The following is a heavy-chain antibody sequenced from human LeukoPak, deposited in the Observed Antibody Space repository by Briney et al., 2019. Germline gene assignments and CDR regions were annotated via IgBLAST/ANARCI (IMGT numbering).Heavy chain of an antibody. CDR3: ARGSTTVTTPYYYYYYYMDV. CDR2: IYHSGST. J-gene: IGHJ6*03. V-gene: IGHV4-38-2*02. CDR1: GYSISSGYY. D-gene: IGHD4-17*01. Sequence: SETLSLTCTVSGYSISSGYYWGWIRQPPGKGLEWIGSIYHSGSTYYNPSLKSRVTISVDTSKNQFSLKLSSVTAADTAVYYCARGSTTVTTPYYYYYYYMDVWGKGTTVTVSS.